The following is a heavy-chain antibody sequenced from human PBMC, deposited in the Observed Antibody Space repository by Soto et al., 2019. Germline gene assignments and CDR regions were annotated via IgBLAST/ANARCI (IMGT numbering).Heavy chain of an antibody. CDR3: TTGAPLYSPGGAFDI. CDR2: IKSKTDGGTT. J-gene: IGHJ3*02. Sequence: GESLKISCAASGFTFSNAWMNWVRQAPGKGLEWVGRIKSKTDGGTTDYAAPVKGRFTISRDDSKNTLYLQMNSLKTEDTAVYYCTTGAPLYSPGGAFDIWGQGTMVTVSS. V-gene: IGHV3-15*07. D-gene: IGHD6-13*01. CDR1: GFTFSNAW.